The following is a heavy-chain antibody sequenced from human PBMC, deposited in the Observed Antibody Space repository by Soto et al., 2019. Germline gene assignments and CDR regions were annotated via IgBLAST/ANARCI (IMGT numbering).Heavy chain of an antibody. CDR1: GYTFTSYG. V-gene: IGHV1-18*01. CDR2: ISAYNGNT. D-gene: IGHD3-3*01. CDR3: ARGVGDFWSGHMDA. Sequence: QVQLVQSGAEVKKPGASVKVSCKASGYTFTSYGISWVRQAPGQGLEWMGWISAYNGNTNYAQKLQGRVTMTTDTXXSTADMELRSLGSDDQAVYYCARGVGDFWSGHMDAWGQGTTVTVSS. J-gene: IGHJ6*02.